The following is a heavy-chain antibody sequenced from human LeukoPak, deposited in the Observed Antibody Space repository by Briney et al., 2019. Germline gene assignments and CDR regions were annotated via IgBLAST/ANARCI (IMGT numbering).Heavy chain of an antibody. Sequence: KPSETLSLTCTVSGGSISSYYWSWIRQPAGKGLDWIGRIYPSGSTNYNSSLKSRVTISVDKSNNQFSLQLSSVTAADTAVYYCAREYCGGDCYSGLYNWFDPWGQGTLVTVAS. J-gene: IGHJ5*02. CDR3: AREYCGGDCYSGLYNWFDP. CDR2: IYPSGST. V-gene: IGHV4-4*07. D-gene: IGHD2-21*02. CDR1: GGSISSYY.